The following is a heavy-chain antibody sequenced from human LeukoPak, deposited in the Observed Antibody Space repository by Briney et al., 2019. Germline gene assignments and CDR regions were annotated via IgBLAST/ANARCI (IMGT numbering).Heavy chain of an antibody. J-gene: IGHJ4*02. CDR3: ARQSQLWFGELAYFDY. CDR1: GGSISSSSYY. Sequence: SETLSLTCTVSGGSISSSSYYWGWIRQPPGKGLEWIGSIYYSGSTYYNPSLKSRVTISVDTSKNQFSLKLSSVTAADTAVYSCARQSQLWFGELAYFDYWGQGTLVTVSS. CDR2: IYYSGST. V-gene: IGHV4-39*01. D-gene: IGHD3-10*01.